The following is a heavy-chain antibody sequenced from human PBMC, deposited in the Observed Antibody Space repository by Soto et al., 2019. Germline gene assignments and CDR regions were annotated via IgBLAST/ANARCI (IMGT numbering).Heavy chain of an antibody. J-gene: IGHJ3*02. Sequence: SETLSLTCTVSGGSISSYYWSWIRQPPGKGLEWIGYIYYSGSTNYNPSLKSRVTISVDTSKNQFSLKLSSVTAADTAVYYCARNYGLGAFDIWGQGTMVTVSS. D-gene: IGHD3-10*01. CDR2: IYYSGST. CDR3: ARNYGLGAFDI. CDR1: GGSISSYY. V-gene: IGHV4-59*01.